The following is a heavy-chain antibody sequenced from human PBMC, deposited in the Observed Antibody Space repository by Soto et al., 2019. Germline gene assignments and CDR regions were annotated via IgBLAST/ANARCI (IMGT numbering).Heavy chain of an antibody. D-gene: IGHD3-3*01. Sequence: PSQTLSLTCAISGDSVSSNSAAWNWIRQSPSRGLEWLGRTYYRSKWYNDYAVSVKSRITINPDTSKNQFSLQLNSVTPEDTAVYYCARDQRFLEWLLYSDYYYYGMDVWGQGTTVTVSS. V-gene: IGHV6-1*01. CDR2: TYYRSKWYN. CDR3: ARDQRFLEWLLYSDYYYYGMDV. J-gene: IGHJ6*02. CDR1: GDSVSSNSAA.